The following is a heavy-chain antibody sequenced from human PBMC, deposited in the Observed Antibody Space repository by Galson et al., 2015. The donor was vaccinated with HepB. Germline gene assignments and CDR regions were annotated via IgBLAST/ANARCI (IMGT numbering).Heavy chain of an antibody. V-gene: IGHV2-70*11. D-gene: IGHD3-22*01. J-gene: IGHJ3*02. CDR1: GFSLSTSGMC. Sequence: PALVKPTQTLTLTCTFSGFSLSTSGMCVSWIRQPPGKALEWLARIDWDDDKYYSTSLKTRLTISKDTSKNQVVLTMTNMDPVDTATYYCARTFYYYDSSYSAFDIWGQGTMVTVSS. CDR3: ARTFYYYDSSYSAFDI. CDR2: IDWDDDK.